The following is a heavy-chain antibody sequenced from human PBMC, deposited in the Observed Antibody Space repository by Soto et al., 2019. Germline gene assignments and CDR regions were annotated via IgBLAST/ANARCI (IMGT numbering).Heavy chain of an antibody. V-gene: IGHV4-34*01. CDR2: INHSGGT. CDR1: GGSIGGYT. Sequence: SETLSLTCSVYGGSIGGYTWTWIRQAPGKGLEWIGEINHSGGTNYNSSLKSRVIISVDTTKNQFSLIVYSVTAADTAVYYCGRARQYYHFWNCDQNEGPHGIDVWGQGTTVTVSS. J-gene: IGHJ6*02. D-gene: IGHD3-3*02. CDR3: GRARQYYHFWNCDQNEGPHGIDV.